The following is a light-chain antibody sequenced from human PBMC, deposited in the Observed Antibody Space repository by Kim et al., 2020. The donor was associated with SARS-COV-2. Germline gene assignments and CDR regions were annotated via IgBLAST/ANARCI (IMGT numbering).Light chain of an antibody. J-gene: IGLJ3*02. CDR2: DVN. V-gene: IGLV2-14*04. CDR3: TSFATTKSWV. Sequence: GQSITISCSGTSSDLGAYNFVSWFQQHPGKAPKLMMYDVNKRPSGVSDRFSGSKSGSTASLTISGLQAEDEADYYCTSFATTKSWVFGGGTKLTVL. CDR1: SSDLGAYNF.